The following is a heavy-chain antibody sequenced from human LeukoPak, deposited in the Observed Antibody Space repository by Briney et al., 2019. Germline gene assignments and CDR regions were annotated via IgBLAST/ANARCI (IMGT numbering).Heavy chain of an antibody. CDR1: SGSISSSSYY. V-gene: IGHV4-39*01. J-gene: IGHJ5*02. CDR3: ARRRAYYYGSGSSDP. D-gene: IGHD3-10*01. CDR2: IYYSGST. Sequence: PSETLSLTCTVSSGSISSSSYYWGWIRQPPGKGLEWIGSIYYSGSTYYNPSLKSRVTISVDTSKNQFSLKLSSVTAADTAVYYCARRRAYYYGSGSSDPWGQGTLVTVSS.